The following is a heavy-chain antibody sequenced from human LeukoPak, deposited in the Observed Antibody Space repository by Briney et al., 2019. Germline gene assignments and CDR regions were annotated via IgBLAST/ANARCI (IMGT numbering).Heavy chain of an antibody. CDR2: IYPGDSDT. Sequence: GESLKISCKGSGYSFTSYWIGGVRQMPGKGLEWMGIIYPGDSDTRYSPSFQGQVTISADRSISTAYLQWSSLKASDTAMYYCATTYYYDRGPFDIWGQGTMVTVSS. D-gene: IGHD3-22*01. J-gene: IGHJ3*02. CDR3: ATTYYYDRGPFDI. CDR1: GYSFTSYW. V-gene: IGHV5-51*01.